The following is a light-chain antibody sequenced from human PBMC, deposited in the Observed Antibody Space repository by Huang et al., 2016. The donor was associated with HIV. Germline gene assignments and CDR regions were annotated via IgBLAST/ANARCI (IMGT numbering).Light chain of an antibody. J-gene: IGKJ4*01. CDR3: QQYYSTPLT. V-gene: IGKV4-1*01. CDR2: WAS. Sequence: DIVMTQSPDSLAVSLGERATINCKSGQSVLYSSNNKTYLAWYQQKPGQPPKLLIYWASTRESGFPDRVSASVSRTDFTLTISSLQAEDVAVYYCQQYYSTPLTFGGGTKVEIK. CDR1: QSVLYSSNNKTY.